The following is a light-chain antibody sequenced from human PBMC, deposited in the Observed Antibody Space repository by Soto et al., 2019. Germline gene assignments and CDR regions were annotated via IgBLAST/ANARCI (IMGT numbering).Light chain of an antibody. J-gene: IGLJ1*01. CDR3: QSYDSSPSGYV. Sequence: QSVLTQPPSVSGAPGQRITISCTGSSSNIGADFDVYWYQQLPGAAPKLLIYGNTNRPSGVPDRFSGSKSGTSASLAITGLQAEDEADYYCQSYDSSPSGYVFGTGTKVTVL. CDR2: GNT. CDR1: SSNIGADFD. V-gene: IGLV1-40*01.